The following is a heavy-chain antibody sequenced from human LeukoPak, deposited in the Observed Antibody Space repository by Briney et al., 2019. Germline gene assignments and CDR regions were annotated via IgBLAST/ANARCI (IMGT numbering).Heavy chain of an antibody. CDR1: GGTFSSYA. Sequence: SVKVSCKASGGTFSSYAISWVRQAPGQGLEWMGGIIPIFGTANYAQKFQGRVTITTDESTSTAYMELSSLRSGDTAVYYCARSPNDYGDYVGYYFDYWGQGTLVTVSS. J-gene: IGHJ4*02. D-gene: IGHD4-17*01. V-gene: IGHV1-69*05. CDR2: IIPIFGTA. CDR3: ARSPNDYGDYVGYYFDY.